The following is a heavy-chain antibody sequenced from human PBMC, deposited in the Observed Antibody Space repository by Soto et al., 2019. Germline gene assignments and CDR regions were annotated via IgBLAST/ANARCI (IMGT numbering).Heavy chain of an antibody. CDR2: ISFDGSNG. V-gene: IGHV3-30*18. Sequence: AGGSLRLSCGGSGFTFSSYGMRWVRQAPGKGLEWVAAISFDGSNGYYGDSVKGRFTISRDNSKNTLYLQMNSLRPEDTAVYYCAKDGNWELLPSTGMDVWGQGTTVTVSS. J-gene: IGHJ6*02. CDR3: AKDGNWELLPSTGMDV. D-gene: IGHD1-26*01. CDR1: GFTFSSYG.